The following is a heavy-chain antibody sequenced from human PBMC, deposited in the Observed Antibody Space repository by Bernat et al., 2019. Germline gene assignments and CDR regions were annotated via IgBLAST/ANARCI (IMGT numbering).Heavy chain of an antibody. CDR2: INPSGGST. CDR3: ASRPKDGDSNDY. CDR1: GYTFTSYY. D-gene: IGHD4-17*01. Sequence: QVQLVQSGAEVKKPGASVKVSCKASGYTFTSYYMHWVRRAPGQGLEWMGIINPSGGSTSYAQKFQGRVTMTRDTSTSTVYMELSSLRSEDTAVYYCASRPKDGDSNDYWGQGTLVTVSS. J-gene: IGHJ4*02. V-gene: IGHV1-46*01.